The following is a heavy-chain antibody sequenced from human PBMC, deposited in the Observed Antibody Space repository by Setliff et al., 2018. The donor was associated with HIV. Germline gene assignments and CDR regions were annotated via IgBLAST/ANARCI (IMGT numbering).Heavy chain of an antibody. D-gene: IGHD4-4*01. CDR2: VYYTGST. CDR3: ASMYSNHGRYYYYYMDV. Sequence: PSETLSLTCTVSGGSVSRSSYYWGWIRQPTGKGLEWIGTVYYTGSTQYNPSFKSRVTISVDTSKNQFSLRLSSVTAADTAVYYCASMYSNHGRYYYYYMDVWGKGATVTVSS. CDR1: GGSVSRSSYY. J-gene: IGHJ6*03. V-gene: IGHV4-39*01.